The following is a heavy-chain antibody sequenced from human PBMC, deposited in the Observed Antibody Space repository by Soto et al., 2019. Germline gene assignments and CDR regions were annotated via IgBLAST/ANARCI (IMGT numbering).Heavy chain of an antibody. Sequence: QVQLQESGPGLVKPSETLSLSCGVSGGSISQNYWSWIRQPAGKGLEWIGRIYSGGSTNYNPSLENPVTMSVRTSRNQYSQTLSSVAAANTAVYYCARGPGGFGDFSLDYWGQGTLVTVSS. CDR1: GGSISQNY. V-gene: IGHV4-4*07. CDR3: ARGPGGFGDFSLDY. D-gene: IGHD3-10*01. CDR2: IYSGGST. J-gene: IGHJ4*02.